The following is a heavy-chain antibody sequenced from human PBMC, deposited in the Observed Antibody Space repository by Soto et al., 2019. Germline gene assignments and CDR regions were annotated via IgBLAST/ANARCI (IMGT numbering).Heavy chain of an antibody. V-gene: IGHV3-30*18. CDR2: ISYDGSNK. J-gene: IGHJ4*02. CDR1: GFTFSSYG. Sequence: QVQLVESGGGVVQPGRSLRLSCAASGFTFSSYGMHWVRQAPGKGLEWVAVISYDGSNKYYADSVKGRFTISRDNSKNTLYLQMNSLRAEDTALYYCAKGGIGYGDPFDYWGQGTLVTVSS. D-gene: IGHD4-17*01. CDR3: AKGGIGYGDPFDY.